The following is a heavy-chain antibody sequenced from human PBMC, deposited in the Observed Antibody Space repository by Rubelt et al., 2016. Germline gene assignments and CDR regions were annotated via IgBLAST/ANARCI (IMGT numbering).Heavy chain of an antibody. D-gene: IGHD3-9*01. CDR2: IDPSDSYT. Sequence: GSGYSFTSYWISWVRQMPGKGLEWMGRIDPSDSYTNYSPSFQGHVTISADKSISTAYLQWSSLKASDTAMYYCASPMHFDAAYDAFDIWGQGTMVTVSS. V-gene: IGHV5-10-1*01. J-gene: IGHJ3*02. CDR1: GYSFTSYW. CDR3: ASPMHFDAAYDAFDI.